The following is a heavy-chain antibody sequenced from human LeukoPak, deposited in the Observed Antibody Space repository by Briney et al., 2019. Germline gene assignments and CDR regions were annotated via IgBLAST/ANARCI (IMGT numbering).Heavy chain of an antibody. CDR3: AKDPSYYDILTGSPPGDAFDI. J-gene: IGHJ3*02. D-gene: IGHD3-9*01. Sequence: GGSLRLSCAASGFTFSSYAMSWVRQAPGKGLEWVSAISGSGGSTYYADSVKGRFTTSRDNSKNTLYLQMNSLRAEDTAVYYCAKDPSYYDILTGSPPGDAFDIWGQGTMVTVSS. CDR1: GFTFSSYA. CDR2: ISGSGGST. V-gene: IGHV3-23*01.